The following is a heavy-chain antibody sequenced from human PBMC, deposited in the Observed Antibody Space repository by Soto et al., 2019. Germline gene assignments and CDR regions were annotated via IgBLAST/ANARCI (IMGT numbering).Heavy chain of an antibody. D-gene: IGHD2-15*01. CDR3: ARELVLPTTPLSYFAH. Sequence: ASVKVSCKASGYTFNSYAIHWVRQAPGQRLEWMGWINAGNGNTKYSQKFQGRVTISRDTSAITAYMELSSLRSEDTAVYYCARELVLPTTPLSYFAHWGQGTLDTGSS. CDR2: INAGNGNT. CDR1: GYTFNSYA. V-gene: IGHV1-3*01. J-gene: IGHJ4*02.